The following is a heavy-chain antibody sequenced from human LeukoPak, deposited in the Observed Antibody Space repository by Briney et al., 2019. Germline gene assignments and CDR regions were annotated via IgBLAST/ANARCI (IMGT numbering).Heavy chain of an antibody. D-gene: IGHD1-14*01. CDR3: ARDERGFTED. V-gene: IGHV3-53*01. J-gene: IGHJ4*02. Sequence: GGSLRLSCAASGFTVSSNYMSWVRQAPGKGLEWVSVIYIGGSTYYADSAKGRFTISRDNSKNTQYLQMNSLRVEDTAVYYCARDERGFTEDWGQGTLVTVSS. CDR1: GFTVSSNY. CDR2: IYIGGST.